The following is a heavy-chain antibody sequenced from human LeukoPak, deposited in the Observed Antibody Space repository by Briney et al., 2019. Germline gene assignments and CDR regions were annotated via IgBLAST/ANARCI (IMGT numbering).Heavy chain of an antibody. CDR3: ARYSLFHPVVVPAASSNWFDP. V-gene: IGHV4-31*03. CDR2: IYYSGST. Sequence: SQTLSLTCTVSGGSISSGGYYWSWIRQHPGKGLEWIGYIYYSGSTYYNPSLKSRVTISVDTSKNQFSLKLSSVTAADTAVYYCARYSLFHPVVVPAASSNWFDPWGQGTLVTVSS. J-gene: IGHJ5*02. D-gene: IGHD2-2*01. CDR1: GGSISSGGYY.